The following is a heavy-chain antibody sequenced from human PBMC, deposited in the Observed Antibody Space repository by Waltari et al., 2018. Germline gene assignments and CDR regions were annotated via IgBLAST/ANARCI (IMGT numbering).Heavy chain of an antibody. CDR3: AKDRGLVVPAAAPGDY. J-gene: IGHJ4*02. V-gene: IGHV3-30*18. D-gene: IGHD2-2*01. Sequence: QVQLVESGGGVVQPGRSLRLSCAASGFTFSSYGMHRVRQAPGKGLEWVAVISYDGSNKYYADSVKGRFTISRDNSKNTLYLQMNSLRAEDTAVYYCAKDRGLVVPAAAPGDYWGQGTLVTVSS. CDR1: GFTFSSYG. CDR2: ISYDGSNK.